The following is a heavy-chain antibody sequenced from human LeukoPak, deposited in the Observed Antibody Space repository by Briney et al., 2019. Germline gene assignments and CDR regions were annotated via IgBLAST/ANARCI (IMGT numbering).Heavy chain of an antibody. J-gene: IGHJ4*02. CDR3: ARGSLDPYCSSTSCYVFDY. V-gene: IGHV1-69*02. CDR2: IIPILGIA. Sequence: SVKVSCKASGGTFSSYTISWVRQAPGQGLEWMGRIIPILGIANYAQKFQGRVTITADKSTSTAYMELSSLRSEDTAVYYCARGSLDPYCSSTSCYVFDYWGQGTLVTASS. D-gene: IGHD2-2*01. CDR1: GGTFSSYT.